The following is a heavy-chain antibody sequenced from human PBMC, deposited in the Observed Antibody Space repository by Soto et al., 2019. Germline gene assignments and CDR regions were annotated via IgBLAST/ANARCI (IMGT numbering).Heavy chain of an antibody. CDR2: IYHSGST. J-gene: IGHJ5*02. CDR3: ARGRDGDYDILTGFDP. D-gene: IGHD3-9*01. V-gene: IGHV4-4*02. CDR1: GGSISSSNW. Sequence: SETLSLTCAVSGGSISSSNWWSWVRQPPGKGLEWIGEIYHSGSTNYNPSLKSRVTISVDKSKNQFSLKLSSVTAADTAVYYCARGRDGDYDILTGFDPWGQGTLVTVSS.